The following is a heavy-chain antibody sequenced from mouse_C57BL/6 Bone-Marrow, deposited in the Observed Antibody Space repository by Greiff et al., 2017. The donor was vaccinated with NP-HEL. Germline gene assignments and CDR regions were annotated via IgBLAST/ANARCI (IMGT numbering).Heavy chain of an antibody. CDR1: GFTFSSYG. CDR3: ARRVYYGYGGDY. CDR2: ISSGGSYT. Sequence: DVQLVESGGDLVKPGGSLKLSCAASGFTFSSYGMSWVRQTPDKRLEWVATISSGGSYTYYPDSVKGRFTFSRDNAKNTLYLQMSSLKSEDTAMYYCARRVYYGYGGDYWGQGTTLTVSS. V-gene: IGHV5-6*01. D-gene: IGHD2-2*01. J-gene: IGHJ2*01.